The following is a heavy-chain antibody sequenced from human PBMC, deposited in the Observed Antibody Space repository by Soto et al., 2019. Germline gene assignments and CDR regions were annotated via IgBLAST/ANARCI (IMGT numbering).Heavy chain of an antibody. J-gene: IGHJ3*01. CDR2: INSDGSST. Sequence: LRLSCSASGFTFSSYDIHWVRQAPGKGLVWVSRINSDGSSTSHADSVKGRFTISRDNAKNTLYLQMSSLRAEDTAVYYCARPQYLPDDVFDVWGRGTVVTVSS. CDR3: ARPQYLPDDVFDV. D-gene: IGHD2-2*01. CDR1: GFTFSSYD. V-gene: IGHV3-74*01.